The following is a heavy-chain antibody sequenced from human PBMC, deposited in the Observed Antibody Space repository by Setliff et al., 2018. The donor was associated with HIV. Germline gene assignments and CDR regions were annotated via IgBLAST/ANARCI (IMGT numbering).Heavy chain of an antibody. CDR2: IYHSEYT. V-gene: IGHV4-4*02. J-gene: IGHJ5*02. Sequence: SETLSLTCAVSGGSISSDNWWTWVRQAPGKGLEWIGEIYHSEYTNYNPSLKSRVSMSVDKSKNQFSVKLTSVTAADTAVYYCAAATTLLSPRAWGQGTLVPVSS. CDR1: GGSISSDNW. D-gene: IGHD2-15*01. CDR3: AAATTLLSPRA.